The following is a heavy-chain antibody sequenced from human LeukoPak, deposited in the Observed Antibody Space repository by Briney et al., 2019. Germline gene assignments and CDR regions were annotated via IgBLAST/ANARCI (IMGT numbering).Heavy chain of an antibody. J-gene: IGHJ4*02. CDR1: GYTFTGYY. D-gene: IGHD3-9*01. V-gene: IGHV1-2*02. CDR2: INPNSGGT. CDR3: ARDSAPYYDILTGVDY. Sequence: ASVKVSCKASGYTFTGYYMHWVRQTPGQGLEFMGWINPNSGGTSYAQKFQCMVTMTTDTSISTAYMELSRLRSDDTAVYYCARDSAPYYDILTGVDYWGQGTLVTVSS.